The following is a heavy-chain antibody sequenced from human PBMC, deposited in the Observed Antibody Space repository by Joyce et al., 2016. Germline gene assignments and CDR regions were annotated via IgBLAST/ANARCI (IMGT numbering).Heavy chain of an antibody. CDR3: ARHQKPDLGDI. CDR2: LSPGDSDN. CDR1: GFRFSSYW. D-gene: IGHD1-14*01. Sequence: EVQLVQSGAEVKKPGESLKISCKGSGFRFSSYWIGWVRQKPGKGLEWMGVLSPGDSDNKYSPSFRGQVTFSVDASTNTAFLQWASLKASDTAMYFCARHQKPDLGDIWGQGTLVTVSS. V-gene: IGHV5-51*01. J-gene: IGHJ4*02.